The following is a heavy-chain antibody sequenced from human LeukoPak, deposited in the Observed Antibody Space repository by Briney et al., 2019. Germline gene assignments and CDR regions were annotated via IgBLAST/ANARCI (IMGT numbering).Heavy chain of an antibody. V-gene: IGHV4-34*01. J-gene: IGHJ6*02. CDR1: GGSFSGYY. CDR2: INHSGST. Sequence: SETLSLTCAVYGGSFSGYYWSWIRQPPGKGLEWIGEINHSGSTNYNPSLKSRVIISVDTSKNQVSLRLSSVTAADTAVYYCARSSYSSGRYGGLDVWGQGTTVTVSS. D-gene: IGHD3-22*01. CDR3: ARSSYSSGRYGGLDV.